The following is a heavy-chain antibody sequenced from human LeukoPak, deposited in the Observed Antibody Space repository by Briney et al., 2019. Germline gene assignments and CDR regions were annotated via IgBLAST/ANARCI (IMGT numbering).Heavy chain of an antibody. D-gene: IGHD3-9*01. V-gene: IGHV1-69*05. CDR3: ARVDRYYFYLDV. J-gene: IGHJ6*03. CDR2: IMPLFGTA. Sequence: ASVKVSCKASGGTSSTYTITWVRQAPGQGPEWMGGIMPLFGTANYAQKFQGRVTFTTDDSTSTAYMELSSLISEDTAIYYCARVDRYYFYLDVWGKGTTVNVSS. CDR1: GGTSSTYT.